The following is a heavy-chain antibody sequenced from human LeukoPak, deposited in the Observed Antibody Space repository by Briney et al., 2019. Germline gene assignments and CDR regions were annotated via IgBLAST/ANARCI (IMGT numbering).Heavy chain of an antibody. V-gene: IGHV4-34*01. Sequence: SETLSLTCAVYGGSFSGYYWSWIRQPPGKGLEWIGEINHSGSTNYNPSLKSRATISVDTYNNQYPLKLSSVTAAATAVYYCASGSAVALEPPGIDPWGQGTLVTVSS. J-gene: IGHJ5*02. CDR1: GGSFSGYY. CDR3: ASGSAVALEPPGIDP. D-gene: IGHD6-19*01. CDR2: INHSGST.